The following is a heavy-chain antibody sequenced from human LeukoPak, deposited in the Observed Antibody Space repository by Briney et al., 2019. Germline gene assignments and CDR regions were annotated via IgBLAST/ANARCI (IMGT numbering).Heavy chain of an antibody. D-gene: IGHD6-19*01. V-gene: IGHV3-23*01. J-gene: IGHJ6*03. CDR3: AREESGSVAEGYYYYYYYTDV. CDR1: GLNFSSYA. Sequence: PGGALILSCADSGLNFSSYAMSCVRQTPGEALEWVTAISGSGGSTYHADSVKSRSTISKDNSKNTLYVQMNSPRADDTAVYYCAREESGSVAEGYYYYYYYTDVWGKGTTVTISS. CDR2: ISGSGGST.